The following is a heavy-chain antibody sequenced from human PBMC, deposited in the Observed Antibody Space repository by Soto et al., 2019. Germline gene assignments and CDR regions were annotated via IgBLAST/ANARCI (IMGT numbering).Heavy chain of an antibody. Sequence: GGSLRLSCAASGFTFSSYDMHWVRQAPGRGQEWVSVIGTAGDTSYRGSVKGRFTISREKANNSLYLQMNSLLAGDTAVYYCARGFGSFYYMDVWGKGTTVTVSS. V-gene: IGHV3-13*01. CDR3: ARGFGSFYYMDV. CDR1: GFTFSSYD. CDR2: IGTAGDT. D-gene: IGHD3-10*01. J-gene: IGHJ6*03.